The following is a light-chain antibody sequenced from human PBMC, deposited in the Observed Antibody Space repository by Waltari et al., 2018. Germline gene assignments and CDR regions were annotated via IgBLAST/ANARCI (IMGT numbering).Light chain of an antibody. CDR2: DVS. CDR3: SSYTSSSTYVL. Sequence: QSALAQPASVSGSPGQSITISCTGTATAIGGYTYVSWYQQHPGLAPKLMIYDVSNRPSGVSNRFSGSKSGNTASLTISGLQAEDEADYYCSSYTSSSTYVLFGGGTKLTVL. CDR1: ATAIGGYTY. J-gene: IGLJ2*01. V-gene: IGLV2-14*03.